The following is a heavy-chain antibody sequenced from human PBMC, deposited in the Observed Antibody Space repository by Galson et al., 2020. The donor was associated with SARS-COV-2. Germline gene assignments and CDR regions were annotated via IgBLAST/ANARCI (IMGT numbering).Heavy chain of an antibody. V-gene: IGHV1-46*04. D-gene: IGHD2-21*01. CDR3: AREWGDINSSVFDY. CDR1: GYTFISFY. CDR2: INPSGDIQ. J-gene: IGHJ4*02. Sequence: ASVTVSCKASGYTFISFYIHWVRQAPGQGLEWMGVINPSGDIQSYAQKLRGRVTVTRDMSTQTVYMELSSLTSEDTAVYYCAREWGDINSSVFDYWGQGSLVVVSS.